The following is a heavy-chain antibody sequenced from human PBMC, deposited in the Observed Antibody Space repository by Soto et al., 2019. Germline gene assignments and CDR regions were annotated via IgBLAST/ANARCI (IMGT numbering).Heavy chain of an antibody. CDR2: ISWNSGSI. Sequence: GGSLRLSCAASGFTFSTYAMHWVRQAPGKGLEWVSGISWNSGSIGYADSVKGRFTISRDNAKNSLYLQMNSLRAEDTALYYCAKDMGQQLVVYYGMDVWGQGTTVTVSS. V-gene: IGHV3-9*01. CDR1: GFTFSTYA. D-gene: IGHD6-13*01. J-gene: IGHJ6*02. CDR3: AKDMGQQLVVYYGMDV.